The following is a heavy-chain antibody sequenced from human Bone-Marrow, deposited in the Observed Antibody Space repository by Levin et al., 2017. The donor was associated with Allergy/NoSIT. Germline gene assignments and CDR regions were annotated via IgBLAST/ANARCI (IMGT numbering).Heavy chain of an antibody. CDR3: ASSSGHYYDGTTYYPTSLDS. Sequence: SCAASGFIFSRYGMHWVRQAPGKGLEWVAVIWNDGSKKYYADSVKGRFTISRDNSKNTLYLQTNTLRVEDTAVYYCASSSGHYYDGTTYYPTSLDSWGQGTLVTVSS. V-gene: IGHV3-33*01. J-gene: IGHJ4*02. CDR2: IWNDGSKK. D-gene: IGHD3-16*01. CDR1: GFIFSRYG.